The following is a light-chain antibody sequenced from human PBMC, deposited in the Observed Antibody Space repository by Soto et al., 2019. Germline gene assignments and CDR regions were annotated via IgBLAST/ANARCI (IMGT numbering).Light chain of an antibody. CDR1: GSDVGGYNY. J-gene: IGLJ1*01. CDR2: EVS. CDR3: NSYTSSTAYV. V-gene: IGLV2-14*01. Sequence: QSVLTQPASVSGSPGQSITISCTGTGSDVGGYNYVSWYQLHPGKAPKLIIYEVSNRPSGVSNRFSGSKSGNTASLTISGLQAEDEADYCCNSYTSSTAYVFGTGTKVTVL.